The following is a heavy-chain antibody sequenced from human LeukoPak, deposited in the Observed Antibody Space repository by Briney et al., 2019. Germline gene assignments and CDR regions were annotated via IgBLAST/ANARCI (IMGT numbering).Heavy chain of an antibody. Sequence: GASVKVSCKASGYTFTGYYMHWVRQAPGQGLEWMGWINPNSGVTNYAQESQGRVTLTRDTSISTAYMELSRLRSDDTAVYYCAREDSEGSQFDYWGQGTLVTVSS. CDR2: INPNSGVT. D-gene: IGHD3/OR15-3a*01. CDR1: GYTFTGYY. V-gene: IGHV1-2*02. J-gene: IGHJ4*02. CDR3: AREDSEGSQFDY.